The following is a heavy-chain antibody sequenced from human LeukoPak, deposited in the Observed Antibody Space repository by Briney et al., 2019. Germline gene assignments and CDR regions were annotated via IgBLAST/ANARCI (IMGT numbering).Heavy chain of an antibody. V-gene: IGHV3-23*01. J-gene: IGHJ4*02. Sequence: GGSLTLPCAASGFTFSSYAMSWFRQAPGKGLEWVSAISGSGGSTYYEDSVKGRFTISRDNSKNTLYLQMNSLRAEDKAVYYCAKESGTAMVLYYFDYWGQGTLVTVSS. D-gene: IGHD5-18*01. CDR1: GFTFSSYA. CDR3: AKESGTAMVLYYFDY. CDR2: ISGSGGST.